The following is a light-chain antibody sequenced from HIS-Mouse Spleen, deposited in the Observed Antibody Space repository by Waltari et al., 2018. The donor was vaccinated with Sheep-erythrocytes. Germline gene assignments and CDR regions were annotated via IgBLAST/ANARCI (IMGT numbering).Light chain of an antibody. Sequence: QSALTQPRSVSGSPGQSVTISCTGTSSDVCGYNYVSWYQQHPGKVPTLMIYDVSKRPSGVPDRFSGSKSGNTASLTISGLQAEDEADYYCCSYAGSYTFWVFGGGTKLTVL. CDR3: CSYAGSYTFWV. V-gene: IGLV2-11*01. J-gene: IGLJ3*02. CDR1: SSDVCGYNY. CDR2: DVS.